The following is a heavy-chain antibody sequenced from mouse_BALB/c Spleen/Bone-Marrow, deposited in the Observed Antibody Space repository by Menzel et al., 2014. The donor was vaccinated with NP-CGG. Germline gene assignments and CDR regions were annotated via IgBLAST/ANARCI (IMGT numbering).Heavy chain of an antibody. Sequence: VQLQQPGTMLARPGAAVKMSCKASGYTFSNYWMHWVKQRPGQGLEWIGTIYPGNSDTTYNQKFKGKAKLTAVTSTSTAYMELSSLTNEDSAVYYCTTLARNDFDYWGQGTTLTVSS. J-gene: IGHJ2*01. CDR2: IYPGNSDT. CDR1: GYTFSNYW. V-gene: IGHV1-5*01. CDR3: TTLARNDFDY. D-gene: IGHD3-1*01.